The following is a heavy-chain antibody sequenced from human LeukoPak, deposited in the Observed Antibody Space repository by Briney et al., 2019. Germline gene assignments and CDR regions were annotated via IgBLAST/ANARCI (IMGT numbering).Heavy chain of an antibody. CDR3: ARHWGYDFWSGYSP. D-gene: IGHD3-3*01. J-gene: IGHJ5*02. CDR1: GGSISSSHYY. V-gene: IGHV4-39*01. CDR2: IYYSGST. Sequence: SETLSLICTVSGGSISSSHYYWGWIRQPPGKGLEWIGSIYYSGSTYYNPSLKSRVTISVDTSKNQFSLKLSSVTAADTAVYYCARHWGYDFWSGYSPWGQGTLVTVSS.